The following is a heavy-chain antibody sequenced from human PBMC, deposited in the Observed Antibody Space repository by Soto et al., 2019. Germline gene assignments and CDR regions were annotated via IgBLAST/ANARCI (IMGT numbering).Heavy chain of an antibody. Sequence: PSETLCLTCAVFGGSFSGYYWSWIRQPPGKGLEWIGEINHSGSTNYNPSLKSRVTISVDTSKNQFSLKLSSVTAADTAVYYCARVTGRWVVAAKLNYYYYYMDVWGKGTMVTVSS. CDR1: GGSFSGYY. V-gene: IGHV4-34*01. CDR3: ARVTGRWVVAAKLNYYYYYMDV. J-gene: IGHJ6*03. D-gene: IGHD2-15*01. CDR2: INHSGST.